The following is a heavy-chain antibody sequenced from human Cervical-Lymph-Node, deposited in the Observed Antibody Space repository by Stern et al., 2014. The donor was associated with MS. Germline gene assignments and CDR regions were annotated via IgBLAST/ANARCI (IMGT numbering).Heavy chain of an antibody. J-gene: IGHJ4*02. V-gene: IGHV4-31*03. CDR1: GGSISSDIYY. CDR2: IYSSGRT. CDR3: ARGPTMTTDY. D-gene: IGHD4-17*01. Sequence: QLQLQESGPGLVKPSQTLSLTCTVSGGSISSDIYYWSWIRQHPGKGLEWIGYIYSSGRTYYNPSLKSRVTLSVDTSKNQFSLKLSSVTAADMAVYYCARGPTMTTDYWGQGTLVTVSS.